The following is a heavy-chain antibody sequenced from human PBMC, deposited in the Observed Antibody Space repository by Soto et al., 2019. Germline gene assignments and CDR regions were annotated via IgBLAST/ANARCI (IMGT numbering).Heavy chain of an antibody. D-gene: IGHD3-3*01. V-gene: IGHV1-3*01. J-gene: IGHJ4*02. CDR1: GYTFTSYA. CDR3: ARDLTHDFWRGYDHYFDY. Sequence: ASVKVSCKASGYTFTSYAMHWVRQAPGQRLEWMGWINAGNGNTKYSQKFQGRVTITRDTSASTAYMELSSLRSEDTAVYYCARDLTHDFWRGYDHYFDYWGQGTLVRVSS. CDR2: INAGNGNT.